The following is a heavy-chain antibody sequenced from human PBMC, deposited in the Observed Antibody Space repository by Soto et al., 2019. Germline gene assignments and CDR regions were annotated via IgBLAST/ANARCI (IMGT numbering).Heavy chain of an antibody. CDR1: GGSLSSSSW. J-gene: IGHJ4*02. CDR3: VHHGGVPYYHDF. V-gene: IGHV4-4*02. D-gene: IGHD2-8*01. Sequence: SETLSLTCAVSGGSLSSSSWWSWVRQPPGKTLEWLGEIFYSGSTKYNPPLNSRVTISADQSKNDFSLRLSSVTAADTAVYYCVHHGGVPYYHDFWGQGMLVTVSS. CDR2: IFYSGST.